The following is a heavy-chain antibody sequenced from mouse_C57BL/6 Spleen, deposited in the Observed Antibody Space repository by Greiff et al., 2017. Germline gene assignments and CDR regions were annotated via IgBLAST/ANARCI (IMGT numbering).Heavy chain of an antibody. J-gene: IGHJ3*01. CDR1: GYTFTGYT. CDR2: IYPGSGST. Sequence: VQLQQSGAELVKPGASVKLSCKASGYTFTGYTIHWVKQRSGQGLEWIGWIYPGSGSTNYNEKFKDKATLTADKSSSTVYMELSRLTSEDSAVYFCARREEAYYDRFAYWGQGTTVTVSA. CDR3: ARREEAYYDRFAY. V-gene: IGHV1-62-2*01. D-gene: IGHD1-1*02.